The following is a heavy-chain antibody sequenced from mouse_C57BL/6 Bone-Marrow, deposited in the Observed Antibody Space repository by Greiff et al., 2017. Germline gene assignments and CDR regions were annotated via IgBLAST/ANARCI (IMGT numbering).Heavy chain of an antibody. CDR1: GFTFTDYY. CDR3: VKAVRVSWFAY. V-gene: IGHV7-4*01. J-gene: IGHJ3*01. CDR2: ISNKADGYTT. Sequence: EVKLVESGGGLVQPGASLRLSCAASGFTFTDYYMSWVRQPQGKAPEWLALISNKADGYTTEYTASVKGRFTISRDNSQTILYLQMNTLRAEDSATYDCVKAVRVSWFAYGGQGTLVTVSA.